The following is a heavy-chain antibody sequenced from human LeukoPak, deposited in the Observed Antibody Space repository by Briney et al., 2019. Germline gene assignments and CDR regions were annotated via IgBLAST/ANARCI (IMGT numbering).Heavy chain of an antibody. CDR2: ISWNSGSI. D-gene: IGHD6-6*01. Sequence: PGGSLRLSCAASGFTFDDYAMHWVRQAPGKGLEWVSGISWNSGSIGYADSVKGRFTISRDNAKNSLYLQMNSLRAEDTALYYCAKDYYSSSSPLIDYWGQGTLVTVSS. CDR1: GFTFDDYA. V-gene: IGHV3-9*01. CDR3: AKDYYSSSSPLIDY. J-gene: IGHJ4*02.